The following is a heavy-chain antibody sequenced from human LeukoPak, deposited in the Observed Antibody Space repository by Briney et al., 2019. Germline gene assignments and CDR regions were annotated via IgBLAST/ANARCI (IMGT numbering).Heavy chain of an antibody. V-gene: IGHV3-9*01. CDR1: GFTFEDYV. CDR2: ISWNSGNI. CDR3: ARDVAPGGVRGVSFDY. J-gene: IGHJ4*02. Sequence: GRSLRLSCAASGFTFEDYVMHWVRQAPGKGLEWVSGISWNSGNIVYADSVKGRFTISRDNAKNSLYLQMNSLRAEDTAVYYCARDVAPGGVRGVSFDYWGQGTLVTVSS. D-gene: IGHD3-10*01.